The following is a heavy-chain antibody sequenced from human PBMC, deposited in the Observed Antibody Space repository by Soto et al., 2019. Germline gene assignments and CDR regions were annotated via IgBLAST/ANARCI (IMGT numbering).Heavy chain of an antibody. J-gene: IGHJ6*02. D-gene: IGHD3-10*01. CDR1: GFTFSRYG. CDR2: IWFDGGNK. V-gene: IGHV3-33*01. CDR3: ARANYGSGSNYYYGMDV. Sequence: QVELVESGGGVVQPGRSLRLSCAAAGFTFSRYGMHWVRQAPGKGLEWVAVIWFDGGNKYYTDSVKGRFTISRDNSKNKLDLQMNSLRVEDTALYYCARANYGSGSNYYYGMDVWGQGTTVTVSS.